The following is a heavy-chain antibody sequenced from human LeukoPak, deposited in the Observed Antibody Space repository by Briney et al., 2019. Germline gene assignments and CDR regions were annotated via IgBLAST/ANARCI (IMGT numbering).Heavy chain of an antibody. CDR2: IIPIFGTA. CDR1: GGTFSSYA. CDR3: ARNADATRGYYYYYMDV. Sequence: ASVKVSCKASGGTFSSYAISWVRQAPGQGLEWMGGIIPIFGTANYAQKFQGRVTITADKSTSTAYMELSSLRSEDTAVYYCARNADATRGYYYYYMDVWGKGTTVTVSS. D-gene: IGHD5-24*01. J-gene: IGHJ6*03. V-gene: IGHV1-69*06.